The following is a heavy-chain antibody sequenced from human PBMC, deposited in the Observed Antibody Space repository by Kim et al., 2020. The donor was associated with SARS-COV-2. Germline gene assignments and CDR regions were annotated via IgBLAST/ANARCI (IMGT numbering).Heavy chain of an antibody. CDR2: ISSSSGYT. CDR1: GLTFSSYS. Sequence: GGSLRLSCAASGLTFSSYSMNWVRQAPGKGLEWVSSISSSSGYTYYADSVKGRFTISRDNAKNSLYLQMNSLRAEDTAVYYCARPGRSDSSGANDYWGQGTMVTVSS. J-gene: IGHJ4*02. V-gene: IGHV3-21*01. D-gene: IGHD3-22*01. CDR3: ARPGRSDSSGANDY.